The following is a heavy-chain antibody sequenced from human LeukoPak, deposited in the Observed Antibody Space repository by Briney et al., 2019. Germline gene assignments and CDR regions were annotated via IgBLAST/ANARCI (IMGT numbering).Heavy chain of an antibody. Sequence: GGSLRLSCAASGFTLTDFWMNWVRQAPGKGPEWVASIRQDGGEKYYVDSVKGRFTISRDNDKNSLFLHMSSLRAADTAVYYCARDGTAPGLYFDSWGPGTLVAVSS. CDR1: GFTLTDFW. CDR2: IRQDGGEK. D-gene: IGHD6-13*01. J-gene: IGHJ4*01. CDR3: ARDGTAPGLYFDS. V-gene: IGHV3-7*01.